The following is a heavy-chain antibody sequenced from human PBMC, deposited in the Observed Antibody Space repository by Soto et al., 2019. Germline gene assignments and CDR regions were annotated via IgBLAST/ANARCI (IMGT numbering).Heavy chain of an antibody. CDR3: ARQPGHDYGDYAD. V-gene: IGHV5-51*01. J-gene: IGHJ4*02. D-gene: IGHD4-17*01. CDR2: IYPGESDT. Sequence: GEALKISWKGSGYSFTSYWIGWVRQRPGKGLEWMVIIYPGESDTRYSTSFQGQVTISADKTISTAYLQWSSLKSSDTAVYYCARQPGHDYGDYADWGQGTLVTVSS. CDR1: GYSFTSYW.